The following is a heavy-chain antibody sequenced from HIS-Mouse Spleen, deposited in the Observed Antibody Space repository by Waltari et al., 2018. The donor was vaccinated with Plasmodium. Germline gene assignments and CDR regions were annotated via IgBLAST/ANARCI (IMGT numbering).Heavy chain of an antibody. CDR2: IKQDGSGK. V-gene: IGHV3-7*01. Sequence: EVQLVESGGGLVQPGGSLRLSCAASGFTFSSYWMSWVRQGPGQGMERVANIKQDGSGKYYLDSVNGRLTISRDNAKNSMYLQMNSLRAEDPAVYYCASSWYWYFDLWGRGTLVTVSS. J-gene: IGHJ2*01. CDR3: ASSWYWYFDL. D-gene: IGHD6-13*01. CDR1: GFTFSSYW.